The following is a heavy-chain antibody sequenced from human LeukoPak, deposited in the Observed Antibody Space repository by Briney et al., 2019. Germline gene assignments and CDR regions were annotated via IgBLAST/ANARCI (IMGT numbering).Heavy chain of an antibody. D-gene: IGHD5-24*01. CDR2: ISSSGGTI. Sequence: AGGSLRLSCAASGFTFSSYSMNWVRQAPGKGLEWISDISSSGGTIFYADSVRGRFTISRDNAKSSLYLQMNSLRAEDTAVYYCARDDVAWLQVPGVSAFDVWGQGTTVIVSS. V-gene: IGHV3-48*04. CDR3: ARDDVAWLQVPGVSAFDV. J-gene: IGHJ3*01. CDR1: GFTFSSYS.